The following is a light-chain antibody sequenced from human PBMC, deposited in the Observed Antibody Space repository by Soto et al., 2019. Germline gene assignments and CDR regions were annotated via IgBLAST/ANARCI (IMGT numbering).Light chain of an antibody. CDR3: SSYTSSSTRV. CDR1: SSDVGGYNY. J-gene: IGLJ3*02. Sequence: QSALTQPASVSGSPGQSITISCTGTSSDVGGYNYVSWYQQHPGKAPKLMIYDVSNRPSGVSNCFSGSKSGNTASMTISGLQDEDEADYYCSSYTSSSTRVFGGGTKVTVL. CDR2: DVS. V-gene: IGLV2-14*01.